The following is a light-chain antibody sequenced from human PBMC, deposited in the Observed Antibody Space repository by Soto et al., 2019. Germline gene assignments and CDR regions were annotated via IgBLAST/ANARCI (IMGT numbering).Light chain of an antibody. CDR3: QQYNNWPRT. Sequence: ETVMTQSPATVSVSPGERTTLSCRASQSVSSNLAWYQQKPGQAPRLLIYGASTRATGIPARFSGSGSGTEFTLTISSLQSEDFAVYYCQQYNNWPRTFGPGTKVDIK. CDR2: GAS. J-gene: IGKJ3*01. CDR1: QSVSSN. V-gene: IGKV3-15*01.